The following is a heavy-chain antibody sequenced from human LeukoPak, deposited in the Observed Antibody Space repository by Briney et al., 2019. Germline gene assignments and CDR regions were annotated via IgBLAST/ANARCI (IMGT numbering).Heavy chain of an antibody. J-gene: IGHJ4*02. CDR3: AILPPYCGGDCYSR. V-gene: IGHV1-69*13. D-gene: IGHD2-21*02. CDR2: IIPIFGTA. CDR1: GGTFSSYA. Sequence: SVKVSCKASGGTFSSYAISWVRQAPGQGLEWMGGIIPIFGTANYAQKFQGRVTITADESTSTAYMELSSLRSEDTAVYYCAILPPYCGGDCYSRWGQGTLVTVSS.